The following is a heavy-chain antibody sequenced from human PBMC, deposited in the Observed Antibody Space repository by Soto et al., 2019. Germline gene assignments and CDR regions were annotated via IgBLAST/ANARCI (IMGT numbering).Heavy chain of an antibody. D-gene: IGHD2-2*01. J-gene: IGHJ5*02. CDR2: IIPILGIA. CDR1: GGTFCSYT. Sequence: QVQLVQSGAEVKKPGSSVKVSCKASGGTFCSYTISWVRQAPGQGLEWMGRIIPILGIANYAQKFQGRVMITADKSTSTAYMELSSLRSEDTAVYYCARERADIVVVPAAIEWFDPWGQGTLVTVSS. V-gene: IGHV1-69*08. CDR3: ARERADIVVVPAAIEWFDP.